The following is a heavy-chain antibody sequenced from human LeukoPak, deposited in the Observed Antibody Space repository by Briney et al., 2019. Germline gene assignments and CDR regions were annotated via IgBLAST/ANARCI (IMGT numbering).Heavy chain of an antibody. CDR3: ARGGQWLVDGMDV. V-gene: IGHV3-13*01. D-gene: IGHD6-19*01. J-gene: IGHJ6*02. CDR1: GFTFSSYD. Sequence: GGSLRLSCAASGFTFSSYDMHWVRHATGKGREWVSAIGTAGDTYYPGSVKGRFTISRENAKNYLYLQMNSLRAGDTAVYYCARGGQWLVDGMDVWGQGTTVTVSS. CDR2: IGTAGDT.